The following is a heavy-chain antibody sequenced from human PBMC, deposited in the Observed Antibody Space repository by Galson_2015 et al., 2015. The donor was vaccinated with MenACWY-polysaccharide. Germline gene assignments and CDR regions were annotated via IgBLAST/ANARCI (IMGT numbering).Heavy chain of an antibody. V-gene: IGHV1-2*02. D-gene: IGHD6-19*01. J-gene: IGHJ4*02. CDR1: GYTFTTHY. CDR3: ASTKAGTHYFDY. CDR2: INPNSGAT. Sequence: SVKVSCRASGYTFTTHYFHWMRQAPGQGLEWMGWINPNSGATTYAQRFQGRVMMTRDTSISTVYMELSRLKSEDTAVYYCASTKAGTHYFDYWGQGTLVTVSS.